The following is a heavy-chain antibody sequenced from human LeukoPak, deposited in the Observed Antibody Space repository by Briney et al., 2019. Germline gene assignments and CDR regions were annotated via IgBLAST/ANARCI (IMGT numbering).Heavy chain of an antibody. CDR2: ISGSGGST. CDR3: AKSTPRGAAFRIFDY. Sequence: GGSLRLSCAASGFTFSSNAMSWVRQAPGKGLEWVSAISGSGGSTYYADSVKGRFTISRDNAKKTLYLQTNSLRADDTAVYYCAKSTPRGAAFRIFDYWGQGTLVTVSS. J-gene: IGHJ4*02. CDR1: GFTFSSNA. D-gene: IGHD3-3*02. V-gene: IGHV3-23*01.